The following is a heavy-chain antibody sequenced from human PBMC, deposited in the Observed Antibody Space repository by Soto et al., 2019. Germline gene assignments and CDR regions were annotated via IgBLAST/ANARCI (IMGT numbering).Heavy chain of an antibody. V-gene: IGHV4-31*03. D-gene: IGHD3-22*01. CDR3: ARRALYDSSGYYDDAFDI. J-gene: IGHJ3*02. Sequence: QVQLQESGPGLVKPSQTLSLTCTVSGGSISSGGYYWSWIRQHPGKGLEWIGYIYYSGSTYYNPSLKSSVTISVDTSKKQFSLKLSSVTAADTAVYYCARRALYDSSGYYDDAFDIWGQGTMVTVSS. CDR1: GGSISSGGYY. CDR2: IYYSGST.